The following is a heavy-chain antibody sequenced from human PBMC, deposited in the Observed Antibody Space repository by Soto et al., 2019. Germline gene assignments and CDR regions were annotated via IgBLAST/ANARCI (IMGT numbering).Heavy chain of an antibody. CDR3: AKDLKVAAAGYFFDH. D-gene: IGHD6-13*01. J-gene: IGHJ4*02. Sequence: PGGSLRLSCAASGFIFSNYGMHWVRQAPGKGLEWVSVIANDGGDKKYANSVKGRFTISRENAKNTMYLQMNSLRAEDTAVYYCAKDLKVAAAGYFFDHWGQGTLVIVSS. V-gene: IGHV3-30*18. CDR1: GFIFSNYG. CDR2: IANDGGDK.